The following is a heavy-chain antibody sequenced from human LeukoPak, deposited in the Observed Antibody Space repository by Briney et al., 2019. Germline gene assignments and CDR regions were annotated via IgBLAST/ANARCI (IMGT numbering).Heavy chain of an antibody. CDR2: ISYDGSNK. Sequence: GGSLRLSCAASGFTFSSYAMHWVRQAPGKGLEWVAVISYDGSNKYYADSVKGRFTISRDNSKNTLYLQMNSLRAEDTAVYYCARESPYDFWSGYYWGQGTLVTVSS. J-gene: IGHJ4*02. V-gene: IGHV3-30-3*01. CDR1: GFTFSSYA. CDR3: ARESPYDFWSGYY. D-gene: IGHD3-3*01.